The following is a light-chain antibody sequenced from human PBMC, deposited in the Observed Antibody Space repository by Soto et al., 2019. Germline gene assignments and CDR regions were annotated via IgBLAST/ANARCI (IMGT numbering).Light chain of an antibody. CDR2: GAS. CDR3: QQAYSFPIT. V-gene: IGKV1D-12*01. Sequence: EIQVTQSPSSVSASVGDRVTITCRASQDIGGYLAWYQQKPGRTPELLIHGASRLQSGVPARFSGSGSGTDFTLSINSLQPEDFATYYCQQAYSFPITFGQGTRLEIK. J-gene: IGKJ5*01. CDR1: QDIGGY.